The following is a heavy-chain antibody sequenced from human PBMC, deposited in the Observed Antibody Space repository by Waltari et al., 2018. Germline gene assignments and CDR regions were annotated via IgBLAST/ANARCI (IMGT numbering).Heavy chain of an antibody. CDR2: IIPILGIA. J-gene: IGHJ6*02. Sequence: QVQLVQSGAEVKKPGSSVKVSCKASGGTFSSYAISWVRQAPGQGLEWMGRIIPILGIANYAQKCQGRVTITADKSTRTAEMELSSLRSEDTAVYYCARDAAQVVPVNYYYYYGMDVWGQGTTVTVSS. CDR3: ARDAAQVVPVNYYYYYGMDV. D-gene: IGHD2-2*01. CDR1: GGTFSSYA. V-gene: IGHV1-69*09.